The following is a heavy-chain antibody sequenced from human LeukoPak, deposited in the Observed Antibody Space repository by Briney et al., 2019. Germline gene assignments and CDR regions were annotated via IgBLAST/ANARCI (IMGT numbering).Heavy chain of an antibody. Sequence: KASETLSLTCTVSGGSISSSSYYWDWIRQPPGKGLEWIGSIYYSGSTYYNPSLKSRVTISVDTSKNQFSLKLSSVTAADTAVYYCARQLMITFGGVIVSGFDYWGQGTLVTVSS. CDR3: ARQLMITFGGVIVSGFDY. CDR2: IYYSGST. V-gene: IGHV4-39*01. CDR1: GGSISSSSYY. D-gene: IGHD3-16*02. J-gene: IGHJ4*02.